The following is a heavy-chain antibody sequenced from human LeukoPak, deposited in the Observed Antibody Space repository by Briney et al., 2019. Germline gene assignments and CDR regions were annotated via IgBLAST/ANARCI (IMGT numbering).Heavy chain of an antibody. CDR1: RFTFSSYS. D-gene: IGHD1-14*01. CDR2: ISSSGSYI. Sequence: GGSLRLSCAASRFTFSSYSMNWVRQAPGMGLEWVSSISSSGSYIYYADSVKGRFTISRDNAKNSLYLQMSSLRGEDTAVYYCARVGPWVNPDYYYCYMDVWGKGTTVTVSS. J-gene: IGHJ6*03. V-gene: IGHV3-21*01. CDR3: ARVGPWVNPDYYYCYMDV.